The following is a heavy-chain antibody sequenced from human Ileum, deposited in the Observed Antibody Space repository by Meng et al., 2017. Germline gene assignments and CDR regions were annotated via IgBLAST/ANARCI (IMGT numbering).Heavy chain of an antibody. D-gene: IGHD5-18*01. CDR1: GGSFSGYY. CDR2: INHSGST. J-gene: IGHJ4*02. V-gene: IGHV4-34*01. CDR3: ARGLGYNYGHQGLDY. Sequence: QLQREAGGAVLLKPSATLSLTCAVYGGSFSGYYWSRIRQPPGKGLEWIGDINHSGSTNYNPSLKSRVTISVDTSKNQFSLKLSSVTAADTAVYYSARGLGYNYGHQGLDYWGQATLVTVSS.